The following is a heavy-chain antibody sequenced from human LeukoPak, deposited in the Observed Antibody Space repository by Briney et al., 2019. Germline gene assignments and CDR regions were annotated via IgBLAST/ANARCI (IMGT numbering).Heavy chain of an antibody. CDR1: GFTFTTNG. D-gene: IGHD6-19*01. J-gene: IGHJ4*02. V-gene: IGHV3-7*04. Sequence: GRSRRPSCAASGFTFTTNGTSWVRQTPGKGLEWVANIKEGGSKIYYVDSVRGRFTSSRDNAKNSLYLQMDSLRAEDTAVYYCAKESTVAGTIFDVWGQGTLVTVSS. CDR3: AKESTVAGTIFDV. CDR2: IKEGGSKI.